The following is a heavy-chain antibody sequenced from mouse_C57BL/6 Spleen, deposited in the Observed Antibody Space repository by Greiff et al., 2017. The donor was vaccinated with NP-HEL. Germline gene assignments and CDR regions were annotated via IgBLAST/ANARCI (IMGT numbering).Heavy chain of an antibody. CDR2: IDPSDSYT. D-gene: IGHD3-3*01. Sequence: QVQLQQPGAELVKPGASVKLSCKASGYTFTSYWMQWVKQRPGQGLEWIGEIDPSDSYTNYNQKFKGKATLTVDTSSSTAYMQLSSLTSEDSAVYYCARGDRMDYWGQGTSVTVSS. J-gene: IGHJ4*01. V-gene: IGHV1-50*01. CDR3: ARGDRMDY. CDR1: GYTFTSYW.